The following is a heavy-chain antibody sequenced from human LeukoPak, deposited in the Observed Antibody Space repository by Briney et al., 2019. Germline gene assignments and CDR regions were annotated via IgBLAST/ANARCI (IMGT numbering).Heavy chain of an antibody. CDR1: GFTFNIYA. J-gene: IGHJ4*02. CDR3: VGQATHLS. CDR2: ISNSGRNT. Sequence: PGGSLRLSCAASGFTFNIYAMSWVSQAPGKGLQWVSAISNSGRNTYYADSVKGRFTISRDNSKSTLYLQMNSLRAEDTATYYCVGQATHLSWGQGTLVTVSS. D-gene: IGHD3-16*01. V-gene: IGHV3-23*01.